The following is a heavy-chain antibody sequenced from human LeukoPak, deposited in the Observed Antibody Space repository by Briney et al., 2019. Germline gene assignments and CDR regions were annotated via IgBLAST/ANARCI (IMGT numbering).Heavy chain of an antibody. V-gene: IGHV3-23*01. CDR3: AKGGSSWSRFDY. Sequence: GGSLRLSCAASGFTFTSYAMGWVRQAPGKGLEWVSPISSSGESTYYAYSVKGRFTISRDNSKNTLYLQMSSLRAEDTAVYYCAKGGSSWSRFDYWGQGTLVTVSS. CDR1: GFTFTSYA. CDR2: ISSSGEST. D-gene: IGHD6-13*01. J-gene: IGHJ4*02.